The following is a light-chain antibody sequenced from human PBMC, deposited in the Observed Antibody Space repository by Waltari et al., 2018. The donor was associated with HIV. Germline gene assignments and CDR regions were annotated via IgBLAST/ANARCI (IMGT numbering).Light chain of an antibody. CDR1: QSVGSN. Sequence: EIVMKQSPATLSVSPEERATLSCRASQSVGSNLAWYQQKPGQAPRLLIYGPSTRATGIPDRFSGSGSGTEFTLTISSLQSEDFAVYYCQQYNSWMYSFGQGTKLEIK. J-gene: IGKJ2*03. CDR2: GPS. CDR3: QQYNSWMYS. V-gene: IGKV3-15*01.